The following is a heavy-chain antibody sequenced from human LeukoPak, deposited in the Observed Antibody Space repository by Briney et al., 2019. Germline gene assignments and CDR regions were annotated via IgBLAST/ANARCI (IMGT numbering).Heavy chain of an antibody. D-gene: IGHD2-2*01. Sequence: GGALRLSCAASGVTFSSYSMNWVRQAPGKGLEWVSSISSSSSYIYYAESVKGGFTISRDNAKNSLYLQMNSLRDHDTAVYYCAKEIRDILVVPAATNPRYYYYYMDVWGKGTTVTVSS. CDR3: AKEIRDILVVPAATNPRYYYYYMDV. V-gene: IGHV3-21*01. J-gene: IGHJ6*03. CDR1: GVTFSSYS. CDR2: ISSSSSYI.